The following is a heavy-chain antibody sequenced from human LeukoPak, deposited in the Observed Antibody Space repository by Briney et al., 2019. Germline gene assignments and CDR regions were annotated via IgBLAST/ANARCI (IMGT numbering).Heavy chain of an antibody. Sequence: GGSLRLSCAASGFTFSNYAMNWVRQAPGKGLEWVSYISSSGSTIYYADSVKGRFTISRDNAKNSLYLQMNSLRAEDTAVYYCARVNLWFGELSPHYWGQGTLVTVSS. CDR1: GFTFSNYA. J-gene: IGHJ4*02. CDR2: ISSSGSTI. CDR3: ARVNLWFGELSPHY. D-gene: IGHD3-10*01. V-gene: IGHV3-48*03.